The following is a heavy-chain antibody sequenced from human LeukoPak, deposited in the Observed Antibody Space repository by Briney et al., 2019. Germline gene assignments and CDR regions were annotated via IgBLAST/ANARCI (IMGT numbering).Heavy chain of an antibody. CDR2: ISGSGVNA. V-gene: IGHV3-23*01. CDR3: AKGGYDYAEYVDY. J-gene: IGHJ4*02. Sequence: GGPLRLSCAASGFTFSSYAMSWVRQAPGKGLEWVSIISGSGVNAYYADSVKGRFTISRDNSKNTLYLQMNSLRAEDTAVYYCAKGGYDYAEYVDYWGQGTLVTVSS. D-gene: IGHD3-16*01. CDR1: GFTFSSYA.